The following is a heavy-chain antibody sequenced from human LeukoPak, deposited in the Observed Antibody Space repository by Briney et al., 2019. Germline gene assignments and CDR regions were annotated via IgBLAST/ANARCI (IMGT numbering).Heavy chain of an antibody. V-gene: IGHV3-30-3*01. CDR1: GFTFSRYD. CDR2: IRSDGTTK. J-gene: IGHJ4*02. Sequence: PGGSLRLSCAASGFTFSRYDMHWVRQAPGKGLEWVAIIRSDGTTKDYADSVKGRFTISRDNSKDTLYIQMNSLRPEDTAVYYCVLGHYGGLFDNWGQGTLVGVSS. CDR3: VLGHYGGLFDN. D-gene: IGHD4-23*01.